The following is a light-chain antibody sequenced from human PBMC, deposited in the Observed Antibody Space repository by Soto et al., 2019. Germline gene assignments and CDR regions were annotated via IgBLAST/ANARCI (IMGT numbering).Light chain of an antibody. CDR3: SSYTTSNTCKIV. V-gene: IGLV2-14*03. J-gene: IGLJ1*01. CDR1: SSDVGGYNY. CDR2: DVT. Sequence: QSVLTQPASVSGSPGQSITISCTGTSSDVGGYNYVSWYQHHPGKAPKLIIYDVTNRPSGVSNPFSGSKSGNTASLTISGLQPEDEADYYCSSYTTSNTCKIVFGTGTKVTVL.